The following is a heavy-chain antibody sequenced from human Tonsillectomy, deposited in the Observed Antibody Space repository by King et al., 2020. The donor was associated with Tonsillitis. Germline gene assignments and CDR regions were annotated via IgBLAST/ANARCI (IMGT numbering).Heavy chain of an antibody. V-gene: IGHV4-31*03. D-gene: IGHD6-6*01. J-gene: IGHJ6*02. CDR1: GGSISSGGYY. Sequence: LQLQESGPGLVKPSQTLSLTCTVSGGSISSGGYYWSWIRQHPGKGLEWIGYIYYSGSTYYNPSLKSRLTISVDTSKNQFSLKLSSVTAADTAVYYCARVGPVAQRVAPPNIAAPEWWDYYYGMDVWGQGTTVTVSS. CDR3: ARVGPVAQRVAPPNIAAPEWWDYYYGMDV. CDR2: IYYSGST.